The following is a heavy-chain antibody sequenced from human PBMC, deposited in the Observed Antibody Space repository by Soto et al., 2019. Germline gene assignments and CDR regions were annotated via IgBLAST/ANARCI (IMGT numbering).Heavy chain of an antibody. V-gene: IGHV1-69*02. D-gene: IGHD4-17*01. J-gene: IGHJ4*02. CDR2: IIPILGIA. Sequence: QVQLVQSGAEVKKPGSSVKVSCKASGGTFSSYTISWVRQAPGQGLEWMGRIIPILGIANYAQKFRGRVTITADKSTSTAYMELSSLRSEDTAVYYCANSYGDYGYYFDYWGQGTLVTVSS. CDR3: ANSYGDYGYYFDY. CDR1: GGTFSSYT.